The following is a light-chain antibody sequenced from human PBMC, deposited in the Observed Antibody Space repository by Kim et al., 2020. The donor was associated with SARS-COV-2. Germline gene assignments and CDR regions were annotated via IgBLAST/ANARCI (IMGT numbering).Light chain of an antibody. CDR3: QEYNNAFSIT. V-gene: IGKV1-27*01. Sequence: DIQMIQSPSSLSASVGDRVTITCRASQAISNYLAWYQQKPGKLPKLLIYTASTLRSGVPSRFSGSGSGTNFTLTISSLQPEDVATYYCQEYNNAFSITFGQGTRLEIK. J-gene: IGKJ5*01. CDR2: TAS. CDR1: QAISNY.